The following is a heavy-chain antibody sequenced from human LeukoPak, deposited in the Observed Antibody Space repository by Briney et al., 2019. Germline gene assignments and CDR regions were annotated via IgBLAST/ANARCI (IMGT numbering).Heavy chain of an antibody. J-gene: IGHJ4*02. CDR1: GGSFSGYY. D-gene: IGHD3-22*01. Sequence: SGTLSLTCAVYGGSFSGYYWSWIRQPPGKGLEWIGEINHSGSTNYNPSLKSRVTISVDTSKNQFSLKLSSVTAADTAVYYCARAPDSSGYYYEIWGQGTLVTVSS. CDR2: INHSGST. CDR3: ARAPDSSGYYYEI. V-gene: IGHV4-34*01.